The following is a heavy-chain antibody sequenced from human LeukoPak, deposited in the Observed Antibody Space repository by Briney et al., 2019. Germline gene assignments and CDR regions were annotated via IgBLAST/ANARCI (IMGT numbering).Heavy chain of an antibody. V-gene: IGHV1-8*01. Sequence: GASVKVSCKASGYTFTSYDINWVRQATGQGLEWVGWMNPNSGNTGYAQKFQGRVTMTRNTSISTAYMELSSLRSEDTAVYYCARGMAAAGTGYYYYYGMDVWGQGTTVTVSS. CDR3: ARGMAAAGTGYYYYYGMDV. CDR2: MNPNSGNT. J-gene: IGHJ6*02. D-gene: IGHD6-13*01. CDR1: GYTFTSYD.